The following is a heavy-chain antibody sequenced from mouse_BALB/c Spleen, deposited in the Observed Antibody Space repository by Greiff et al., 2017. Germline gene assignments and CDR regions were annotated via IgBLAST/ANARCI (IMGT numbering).Heavy chain of an antibody. CDR3: ARDVYYGSSYDY. D-gene: IGHD1-1*01. CDR2: INPSTGYT. J-gene: IGHJ2*01. V-gene: IGHV1-7*01. CDR1: GYTFTSYW. Sequence: VQLQQSGADLAKPGASVKMSCKASGYTFTSYWMHWVKQRPGQGLEWIGYINPSTGYTEYNQKFKDKATLTADKSSSTAYMQLSSLTSEDSAVYYCARDVYYGSSYDYWGQGTTLTGAS.